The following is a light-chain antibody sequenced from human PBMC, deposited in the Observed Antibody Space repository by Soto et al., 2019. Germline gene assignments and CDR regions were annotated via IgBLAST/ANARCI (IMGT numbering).Light chain of an antibody. Sequence: EIVMTQSPATLSVSPGERATLSCRASQSVSGNLAWYQQKPGQAPRLLIYGASTRATGIPARFSGTGSGTEFTLTISSLQSEDFAVYYCQQYNNWPLTFGGGTKVEIK. CDR1: QSVSGN. CDR2: GAS. CDR3: QQYNNWPLT. V-gene: IGKV3-15*01. J-gene: IGKJ4*01.